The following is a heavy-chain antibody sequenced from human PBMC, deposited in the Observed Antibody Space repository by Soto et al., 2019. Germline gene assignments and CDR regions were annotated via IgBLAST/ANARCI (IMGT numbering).Heavy chain of an antibody. CDR1: GFTFSSYG. Sequence: QVQLVESGGGVVQPGRSLRLSCAASGFTFSSYGMHWVRQAPGKGLEWVAVIWYDGSNKYYADSVKGRFTISRDNSKNTLYLQMNSLRAEDTAVYYCARGHSTVTTRAFDIWGQGTMVTVSS. CDR2: IWYDGSNK. V-gene: IGHV3-33*01. D-gene: IGHD4-17*01. CDR3: ARGHSTVTTRAFDI. J-gene: IGHJ3*02.